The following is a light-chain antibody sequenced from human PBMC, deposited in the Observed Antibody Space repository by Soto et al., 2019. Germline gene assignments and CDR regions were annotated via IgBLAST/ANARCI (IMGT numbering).Light chain of an antibody. CDR1: QRVSSSY. CDR2: GAS. J-gene: IGKJ2*01. V-gene: IGKV3-20*01. CDR3: QQYGSSPRT. Sequence: EIVLTQSPGTLSLSPGERATLSCRASQRVSSSYLAWYQQKPGQAPRLLIYGASSRATGIPDRFSGSGSGTDFTLSISRLEPEDFAVYYCQQYGSSPRTFGQGTQLEIK.